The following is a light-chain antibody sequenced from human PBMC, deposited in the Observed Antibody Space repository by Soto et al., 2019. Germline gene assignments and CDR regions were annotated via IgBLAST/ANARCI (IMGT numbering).Light chain of an antibody. J-gene: IGLJ1*01. CDR2: YDS. V-gene: IGLV3-21*04. CDR1: NIGSKR. CDR3: QVWDISTDHYV. Sequence: SYVLTQPPSVSVAPEKTARMTCGGNNIGSKRVHWYRQKPGQAPVLVIYYDSDRPSGIPERFSGSNSGNTATLTISRVEAGDEADYYCQVWDISTDHYVFGTGTKVTVL.